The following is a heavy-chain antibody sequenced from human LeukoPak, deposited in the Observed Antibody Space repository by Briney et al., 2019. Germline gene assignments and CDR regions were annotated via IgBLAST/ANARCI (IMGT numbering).Heavy chain of an antibody. CDR2: ISGSGGST. CDR1: GFTFSSYA. D-gene: IGHD6-19*01. V-gene: IGHV3-23*01. CDR3: ATRAVAAPY. Sequence: GGSLRLSCAASGFTFSSYAMSWVRQTPGKGLEWVSAISGSGGSTYYADSVKGRFIIFRDSSKNTLYLQMNSLRVEDTAVYYCATRAVAAPYWGQGTLVTVSS. J-gene: IGHJ4*02.